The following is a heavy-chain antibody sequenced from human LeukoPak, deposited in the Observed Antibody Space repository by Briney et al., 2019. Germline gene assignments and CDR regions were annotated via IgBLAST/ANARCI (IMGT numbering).Heavy chain of an antibody. CDR1: GFTFSSYE. D-gene: IGHD2-2*01. V-gene: IGHV3-48*03. Sequence: GGSLRLSCAASGFTFSSYEMNWVRQAQGKGLEWVSYISTSGSPIYYADSVKGRFTISRDNAKNSLYLQMNSLRAEDTAVYYCARRYCSSTSCLFDYWDQGTLVTVSS. CDR3: ARRYCSSTSCLFDY. J-gene: IGHJ4*02. CDR2: ISTSGSPI.